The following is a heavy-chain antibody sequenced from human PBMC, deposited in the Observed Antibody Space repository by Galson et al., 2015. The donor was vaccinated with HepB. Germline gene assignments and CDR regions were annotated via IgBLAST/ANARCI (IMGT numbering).Heavy chain of an antibody. V-gene: IGHV4-59*01. CDR2: ISDSGTT. CDR1: GGSISSNY. CDR3: ARLCSSANCYLYAFDV. J-gene: IGHJ3*01. Sequence: LSLTCTVSGGSISSNYWSWIRRPPGKGLEWIGYISDSGTTDYSPSLRSRVTMSVDRSKKQFSLKLNSVTAADTAVYYCARLCSSANCYLYAFDVWGQGTMVTVSS. D-gene: IGHD2-2*01.